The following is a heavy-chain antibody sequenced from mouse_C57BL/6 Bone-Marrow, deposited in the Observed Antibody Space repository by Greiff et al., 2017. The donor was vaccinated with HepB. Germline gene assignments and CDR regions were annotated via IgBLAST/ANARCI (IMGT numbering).Heavy chain of an antibody. Sequence: EVKLVESGGGLVQPGGSLKLSCAASGFTFSDYYMYWVRQTPEKRLEWVAYISNGGGSTYYPDTVKGRFPISRDNAKNTLYLQKSRLKSEDTAMYYCASPTYYSNSAFAYWGQGTLVTVSA. CDR3: ASPTYYSNSAFAY. V-gene: IGHV5-12*01. CDR2: ISNGGGST. D-gene: IGHD2-5*01. CDR1: GFTFSDYY. J-gene: IGHJ3*01.